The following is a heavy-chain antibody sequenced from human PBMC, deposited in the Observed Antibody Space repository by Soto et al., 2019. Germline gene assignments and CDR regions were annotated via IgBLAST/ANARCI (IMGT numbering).Heavy chain of an antibody. Sequence: GESLKISCKGSGYSFTSYWIGWVRQMPGKGLEWMGIIYPGDSDTRYSPSFQGQVTISADKSISTAYLQWSSLKASDTAMYYCARAYYDSSGYYRFYFDYWGQGPLVTVSS. CDR1: GYSFTSYW. CDR3: ARAYYDSSGYYRFYFDY. CDR2: IYPGDSDT. V-gene: IGHV5-51*01. D-gene: IGHD3-22*01. J-gene: IGHJ4*02.